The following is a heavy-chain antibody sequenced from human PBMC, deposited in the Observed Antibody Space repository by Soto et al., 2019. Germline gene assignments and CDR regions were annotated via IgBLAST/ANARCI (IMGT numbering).Heavy chain of an antibody. D-gene: IGHD3-10*01. J-gene: IGHJ4*02. V-gene: IGHV4-59*01. CDR1: GGSISSYY. Sequence: GTLSLTCTVSGGSISSYYWSWIRQPPGKGLEWIGYIYYSGSTNYNPSLKSRVTISVDTSKNQFSLKLSSVTAADTAVYYCARAFRSRGYYFDYWGQGTLVTVSS. CDR2: IYYSGST. CDR3: ARAFRSRGYYFDY.